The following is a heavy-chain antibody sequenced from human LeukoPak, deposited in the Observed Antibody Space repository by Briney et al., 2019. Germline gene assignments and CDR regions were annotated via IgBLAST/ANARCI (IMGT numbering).Heavy chain of an antibody. CDR2: IYYSGTT. J-gene: IGHJ5*02. Sequence: SETLSLTCTVSGGSISSSSYYWGWIRHPPGKGLEWIGNIYYSGTTYYNSSLKSRVTISVDTSKNQFSLKLSSVTAADTAVYYCATNEGPWGQGTLVTVSS. V-gene: IGHV4-39*01. CDR3: ATNEGP. D-gene: IGHD1-1*01. CDR1: GGSISSSSYY.